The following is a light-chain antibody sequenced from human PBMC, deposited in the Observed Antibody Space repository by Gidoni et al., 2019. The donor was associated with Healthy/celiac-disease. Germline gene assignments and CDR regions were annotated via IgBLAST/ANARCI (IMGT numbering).Light chain of an antibody. V-gene: IGKV3-11*01. J-gene: IGKJ5*01. Sequence: EIVLTQSPATLSLSQGETATLSCRASQSVSSYLAWYQQKPGQAPRLLIYDASNRATGIPARFSGSGSGTDFTLTISSLEPEDFAVYYCQQRSNWPITFGQGTRLEIK. CDR3: QQRSNWPIT. CDR1: QSVSSY. CDR2: DAS.